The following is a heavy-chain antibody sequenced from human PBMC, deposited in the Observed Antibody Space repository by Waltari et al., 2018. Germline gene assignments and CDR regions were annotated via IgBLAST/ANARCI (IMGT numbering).Heavy chain of an antibody. CDR2: INHSGTT. V-gene: IGHV4-34*01. CDR3: AREGSSSWYTYYYYYYRDV. Sequence: QVQLQQWGAGLLKPSETLSLTCAVYGGSFSGYYWSWIRQPPGKGLEWIGEINHSGTTSTNPSPKSRVTISVATAKSQFSLKRSSVTAADTAVYYCAREGSSSWYTYYYYYYRDVWGKGTTVTVSS. CDR1: GGSFSGYY. J-gene: IGHJ6*03. D-gene: IGHD6-13*01.